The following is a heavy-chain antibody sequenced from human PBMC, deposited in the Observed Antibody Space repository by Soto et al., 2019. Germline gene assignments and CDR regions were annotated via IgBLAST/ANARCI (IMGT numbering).Heavy chain of an antibody. Sequence: EVQLVPSGAEVKKPGESLRISCQTSGYNFTKYWISWVRQMPGKVLEGMGKIDPRDSYSNYSPSFRGHVTISVDKSISTAYLQLNSLKASDTAMYYCARHRPAYAVDDYGMDVWGQGTTVTASS. V-gene: IGHV5-10-1*03. CDR3: ARHRPAYAVDDYGMDV. J-gene: IGHJ6*02. CDR1: GYNFTKYW. CDR2: IDPRDSYS. D-gene: IGHD2-8*01.